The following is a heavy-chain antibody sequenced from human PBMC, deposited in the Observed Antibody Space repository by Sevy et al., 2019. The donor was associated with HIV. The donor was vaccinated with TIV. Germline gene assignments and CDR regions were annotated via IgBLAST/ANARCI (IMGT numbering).Heavy chain of an antibody. V-gene: IGHV3-23*01. CDR1: GFPFSSFP. CDR3: AKDPAGYYAMDV. D-gene: IGHD3-10*01. CDR2: ISGSGGST. J-gene: IGHJ6*02. Sequence: GGSPRLSCAASGFPFSSFPMTWVRQSPGKGLEWVSAISGSGGSTYYADSVKGRFTISRDNSKNTVYLQMNSLRVEDTAVYYCAKDPAGYYAMDVWGQGTTVTVSS.